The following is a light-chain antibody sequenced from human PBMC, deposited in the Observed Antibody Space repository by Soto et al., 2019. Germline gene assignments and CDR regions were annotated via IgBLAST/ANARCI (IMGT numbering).Light chain of an antibody. CDR3: QQSYSTPGT. CDR2: AAS. CDR1: QSISSY. V-gene: IGKV1-39*01. J-gene: IGKJ4*01. Sequence: DIQMTQSPSSLSASVGDRVTITCRASQSISSYLNWYQQKPGKAPKLLIYAASSLQSAVPSRFSGSGSGTDFTRTISSLQPEDFATYYCQQSYSTPGTFGGGTKVDIK.